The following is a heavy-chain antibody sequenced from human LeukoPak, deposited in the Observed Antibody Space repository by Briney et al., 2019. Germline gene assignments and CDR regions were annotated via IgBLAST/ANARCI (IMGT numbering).Heavy chain of an antibody. CDR2: IYYSGST. V-gene: IGHV4-59*01. Sequence: SETLSLTCTVSGGSISSYYWSWIRQPPGKGLEWIGYIYYSGSTNYNPSLKSRVTISVDTSKSQFSLKLSSVTAADTAVYYCASVGHSCYYCMDVWGQATTVTVSS. CDR1: GGSISSYY. D-gene: IGHD3-16*01. J-gene: IGHJ6*02. CDR3: ASVGHSCYYCMDV.